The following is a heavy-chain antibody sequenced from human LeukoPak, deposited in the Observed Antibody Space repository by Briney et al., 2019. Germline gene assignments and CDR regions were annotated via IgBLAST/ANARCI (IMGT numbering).Heavy chain of an antibody. CDR1: GGTFSSYA. CDR2: IIPIFGTA. J-gene: IGHJ6*02. D-gene: IGHD6-19*01. V-gene: IGHV1-69*01. CDR3: ARGLGGAVAGTWGYYYYYGMDV. Sequence: SVKVSCKASGGTFSSYAISWVRQAPGQGLEWMGGIIPIFGTANYAQKFQGRVTITADESTSTAYMELSSLRSEGTAVYYCARGLGGAVAGTWGYYYYYGMDVWGQGTTVTVSS.